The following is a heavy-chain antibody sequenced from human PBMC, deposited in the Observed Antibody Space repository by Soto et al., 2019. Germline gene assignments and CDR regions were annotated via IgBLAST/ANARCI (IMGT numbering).Heavy chain of an antibody. D-gene: IGHD2-2*02. Sequence: ASVKVSCKASGGTFSSYAISWVRQAPGQGLEWMGGIIPIFGTANYAQKFQGRVTITADESTSTAYMELSSLRSEDTAVYYCAREDIVVVPAAIPVRYYYYGMDVWGQRTTVTVSS. CDR2: IIPIFGTA. J-gene: IGHJ6*02. CDR3: AREDIVVVPAAIPVRYYYYGMDV. V-gene: IGHV1-69*13. CDR1: GGTFSSYA.